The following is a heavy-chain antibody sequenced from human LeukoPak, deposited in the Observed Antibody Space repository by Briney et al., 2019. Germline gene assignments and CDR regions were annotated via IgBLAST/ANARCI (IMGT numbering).Heavy chain of an antibody. CDR1: GFTFSSYG. Sequence: GGSLRLSCAASGFTFSSYGMHWVREAPGKGLVWVAVISYDGSNKYYADSVKGRFTISRDNSKNTLYLQMNSLRAEDMAVYYCANGYHYTSNLYVHFQHWRQGTLVTVSS. D-gene: IGHD6-13*01. CDR3: ANGYHYTSNLYVHFQH. CDR2: ISYDGSNK. V-gene: IGHV3-30*18. J-gene: IGHJ1*01.